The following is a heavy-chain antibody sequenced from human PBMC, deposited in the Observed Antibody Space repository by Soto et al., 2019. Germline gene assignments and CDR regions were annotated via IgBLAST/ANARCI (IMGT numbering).Heavy chain of an antibody. J-gene: IGHJ4*02. CDR3: TRDYYDSSGYYPKFDY. CDR1: GYTLTYYT. V-gene: IGHV1-3*01. D-gene: IGHD3-22*01. Sequence: ASVEVACKASGYTLTYYTVHWVRQAPGQRLEWMGWINAGDGNTKYSPNFQGRVTITKDTSASTVYMELSSLRSEDTAVYFCTRDYYDSSGYYPKFDYWGQGTLVTVSS. CDR2: INAGDGNT.